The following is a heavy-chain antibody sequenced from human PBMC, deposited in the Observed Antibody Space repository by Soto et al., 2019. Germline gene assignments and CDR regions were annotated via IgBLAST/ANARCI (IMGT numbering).Heavy chain of an antibody. D-gene: IGHD4-17*01. Sequence: GASVKVSCKASGYTFTGYYMHWVRQAPGQGLEWMGWINPNSGGTNYAQKFQGWVTMTRDTSISTAYMELSRLRSDDTAVYYCARDGGDYGGNVLKPFDYWGQGTLVTVSS. CDR2: INPNSGGT. V-gene: IGHV1-2*04. CDR3: ARDGGDYGGNVLKPFDY. CDR1: GYTFTGYY. J-gene: IGHJ4*02.